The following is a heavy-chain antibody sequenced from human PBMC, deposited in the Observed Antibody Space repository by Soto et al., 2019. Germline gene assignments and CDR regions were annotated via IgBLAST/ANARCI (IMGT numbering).Heavy chain of an antibody. J-gene: IGHJ4*02. CDR1: GGSISSGGYY. V-gene: IGHV4-31*03. Sequence: QVQLQESGPGLVKPSQTLSLTCTVSGGSISSGGYYWSWIRQHPGKGLEWIGYIYYSGSTYYNPSLKSRVTISVDTSKNQFSLKLSSGTAADTAVYYCARSGAFGVVAAMDYWGQGTLVTVSS. CDR3: ARSGAFGVVAAMDY. CDR2: IYYSGST. D-gene: IGHD2-15*01.